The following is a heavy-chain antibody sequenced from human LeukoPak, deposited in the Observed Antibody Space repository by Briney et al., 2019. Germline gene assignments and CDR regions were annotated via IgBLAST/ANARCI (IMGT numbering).Heavy chain of an antibody. CDR2: IRSKAYGGTT. CDR1: GFTFGDYA. CDR3: TRVRGTVTTYFDY. Sequence: PGGSLRLSCTASGFTFGDYAMSWVRQAPGRGLEWVGFIRSKAYGGTTEYAASVKGRFTISRDNSKSIAYLQMNSLKTEDTAVYYCTRVRGTVTTYFDYWGQGTLVTVSS. D-gene: IGHD4-17*01. J-gene: IGHJ4*02. V-gene: IGHV3-49*04.